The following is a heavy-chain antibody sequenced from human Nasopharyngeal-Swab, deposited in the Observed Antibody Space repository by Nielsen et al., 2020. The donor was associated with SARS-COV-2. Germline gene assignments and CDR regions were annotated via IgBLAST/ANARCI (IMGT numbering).Heavy chain of an antibody. CDR2: ISDDGSNK. V-gene: IGHV3-30*18. CDR1: GFTFSSYG. J-gene: IGHJ4*02. D-gene: IGHD1-26*01. CDR3: AKLNMGASDC. Sequence: GGSLRLSCAASGFTFSSYGMHWVRHAPGKGLEWVALISDDGSNKYYADSVKGRFTISRDNSKNTLYLQMNSLRAEDTAVYYCAKLNMGASDCWGQGTLVTVSS.